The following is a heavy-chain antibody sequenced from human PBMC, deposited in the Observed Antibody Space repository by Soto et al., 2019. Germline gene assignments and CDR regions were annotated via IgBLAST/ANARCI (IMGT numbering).Heavy chain of an antibody. D-gene: IGHD5-12*01. CDR3: AAGGGLPRYY. CDR2: IYHSGST. V-gene: IGHV4-30-2*01. CDR1: GGSISSGGYS. Sequence: QLQLQESGSGLVKPSQTLSLTCAVSGGSISSGGYSWSWIRQPPGNGLEWIGYIYHSGSTYYNPSLKSRVTLSVDRSKNQFSLKLSSVTAADTSVYDCAAGGGLPRYYWGQGTLVTVSS. J-gene: IGHJ4*02.